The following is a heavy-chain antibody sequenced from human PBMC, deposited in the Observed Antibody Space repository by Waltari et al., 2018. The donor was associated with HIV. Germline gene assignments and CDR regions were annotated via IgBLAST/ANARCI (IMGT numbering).Heavy chain of an antibody. D-gene: IGHD3-22*01. CDR1: GFAFVSYA. J-gene: IGHJ4*02. V-gene: IGHV3-23*01. CDR3: AKAFYEDTAYYYDF. CDR2: IDGSGTKS. Sequence: EVQLMESGGGLVQPGGSRRLSCAASGFAFVSYAITWVRQSPERGLEWVAAIDGSGTKSFYADSVKGRFTLSRDNYKNTVFLQMNSLRAADTAIYYCAKAFYEDTAYYYDFWGRGTRVTVSS.